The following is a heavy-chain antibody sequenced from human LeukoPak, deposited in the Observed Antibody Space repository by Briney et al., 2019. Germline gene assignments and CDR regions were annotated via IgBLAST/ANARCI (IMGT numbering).Heavy chain of an antibody. J-gene: IGHJ4*02. Sequence: ASVKVSCKASGYTFTGYYMHWVRQAPGQGLEWMGRINPNSGGTNYAQKFQGRVTMTRDTSISTAYMELSRLRSDDTAVYYCARKRGVGASPQPIDYWGQGTLVTVSS. V-gene: IGHV1-2*06. CDR1: GYTFTGYY. CDR2: INPNSGGT. D-gene: IGHD1-26*01. CDR3: ARKRGVGASPQPIDY.